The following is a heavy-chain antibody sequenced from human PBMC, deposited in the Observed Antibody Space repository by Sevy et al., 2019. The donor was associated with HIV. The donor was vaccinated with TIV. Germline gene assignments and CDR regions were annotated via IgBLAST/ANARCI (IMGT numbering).Heavy chain of an antibody. CDR3: ARVGNNYYDSSGFAFDI. D-gene: IGHD3-22*01. J-gene: IGHJ3*02. CDR1: GFTFSSYA. CDR2: ISYDGSNK. Sequence: GGSLRLSCAASGFTFSSYAMHWVRQAPGKGLEWVAVISYDGSNKYYADSVKGRFTISRDNSKNTLYLQMNSLRAEETAVYYCARVGNNYYDSSGFAFDIWGQGTMVTVSS. V-gene: IGHV3-30-3*01.